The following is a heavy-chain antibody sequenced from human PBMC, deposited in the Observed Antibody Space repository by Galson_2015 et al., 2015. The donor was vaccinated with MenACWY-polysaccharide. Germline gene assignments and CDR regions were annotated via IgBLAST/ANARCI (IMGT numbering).Heavy chain of an antibody. CDR2: ISWNSGTI. CDR1: GYSFDDCA. V-gene: IGHV3-9*01. J-gene: IGHJ4*02. Sequence: SLRLSCAASGYSFDDCAMHWVRQPPGKGLEWVSGISWNSGTIGYADSVKGRFTISRDNAKNSLYLQMNSLRAEDTAFYYCTKDVYRYCGSSGCFSGFDFWGQGTLVTVSS. D-gene: IGHD2-2*01. CDR3: TKDVYRYCGSSGCFSGFDF.